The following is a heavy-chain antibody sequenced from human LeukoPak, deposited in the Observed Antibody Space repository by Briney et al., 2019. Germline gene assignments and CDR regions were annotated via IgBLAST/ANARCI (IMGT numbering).Heavy chain of an antibody. D-gene: IGHD3-16*01. CDR3: AFTQFGDAFDI. J-gene: IGHJ3*02. CDR1: GGSISSSSYY. CDR2: IYYSGST. Sequence: SETLSLTCTVSGGSISSSSYYWGWLRQPPGKGLEWIGSIYYSGSTYYNPSLKSRVTISVDTSKNQFSLKLSSVAAADTAVYYCAFTQFGDAFDIWGQGTMVTVSS. V-gene: IGHV4-39*01.